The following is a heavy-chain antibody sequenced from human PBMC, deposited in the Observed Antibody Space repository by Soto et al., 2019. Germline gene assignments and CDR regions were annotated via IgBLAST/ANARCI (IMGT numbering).Heavy chain of an antibody. CDR2: ISHDGGEK. J-gene: IGHJ5*02. CDR1: GFTFSTTG. D-gene: IGHD6-19*01. Sequence: QVHVVESGGGVVQPGRSLRLSCAASGFTFSTTGMHWVRQAPGKGLEWVAMISHDGGEKFYTDSVKGRFTISRDTSKNTLYLQMDSLRPEDTAIYHCAKDLYGAGWYNYFDPWGQGTLVTVSS. V-gene: IGHV3-30*18. CDR3: AKDLYGAGWYNYFDP.